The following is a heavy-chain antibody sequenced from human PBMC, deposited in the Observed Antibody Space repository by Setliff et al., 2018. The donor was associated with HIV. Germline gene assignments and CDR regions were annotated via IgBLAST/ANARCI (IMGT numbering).Heavy chain of an antibody. V-gene: IGHV1-18*01. D-gene: IGHD4-17*01. J-gene: IGHJ5*02. CDR1: GYIFTTFG. CDR2: ISGSNGNT. CDR3: APDFGDNWLDP. Sequence: RASVKVSCKASGYIFTTFGITWVRQAPGQGLEWMGWISGSNGNTNYAQELQGRVTVTTDTSTNTAYMELRTLRSDDAAVYYCAPDFGDNWLDPWGQGTLVTVSS.